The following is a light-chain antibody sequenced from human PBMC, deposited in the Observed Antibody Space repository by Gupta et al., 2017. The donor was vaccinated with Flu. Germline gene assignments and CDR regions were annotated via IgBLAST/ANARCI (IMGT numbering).Light chain of an antibody. J-gene: IGLJ2*01. Sequence: QSALTQPASVSGSPGQSITISCTGTTSDVGGYNSVSRYQQRPGTAPKLMIYDVSNRPSGISNRFPGSKSGNTASLTISGLQAEDEADYYCSSYTSGSTLVVAFGGGTKLTVL. CDR3: SSYTSGSTLVVA. CDR2: DVS. V-gene: IGLV2-14*01. CDR1: TSDVGGYNS.